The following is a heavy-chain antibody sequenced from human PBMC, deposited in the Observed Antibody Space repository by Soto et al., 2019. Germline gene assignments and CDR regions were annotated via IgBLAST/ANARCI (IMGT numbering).Heavy chain of an antibody. Sequence: SQTLSLTCAISRGSVSRNCAASNSVRKSPSRGLEWLGRTYYRSKWYNDHAVSVKSRITINPHTSKNQFSLQLSSVTAAETAVYNWARGIGGRWTKAAYYDYYYGMDVWGQGTTVTVYS. CDR3: ARGIGGRWTKAAYYDYYYGMDV. V-gene: IGHV6-1*01. CDR1: RGSVSRNCAA. CDR2: TYYRSKWYN. D-gene: IGHD3-10*01. J-gene: IGHJ6*02.